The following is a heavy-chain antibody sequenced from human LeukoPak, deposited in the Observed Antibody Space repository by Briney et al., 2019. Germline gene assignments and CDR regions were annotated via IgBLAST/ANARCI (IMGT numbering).Heavy chain of an antibody. J-gene: IGHJ4*02. Sequence: GGSLRLSCAASGFTFSSYAMHWVRQAPGKGLEWVAVISYDGSNKYYADSVKGRFTISRDNSKNTLYLQMNSLRAEDTAVYYCAKDLDPSDYFDYWGEGTLVTVSS. D-gene: IGHD3-10*01. CDR1: GFTFSSYA. CDR3: AKDLDPSDYFDY. CDR2: ISYDGSNK. V-gene: IGHV3-30*04.